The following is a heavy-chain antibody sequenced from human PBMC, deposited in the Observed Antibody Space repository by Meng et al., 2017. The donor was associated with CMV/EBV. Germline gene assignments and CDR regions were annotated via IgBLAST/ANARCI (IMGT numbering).Heavy chain of an antibody. J-gene: IGHJ5*02. CDR1: YTFTGHY. CDR3: ARADYDFWSGYPLGFDP. D-gene: IGHD3-3*01. Sequence: YTFTGHYMHWVRQAPGQGLEWMGWINPNSGGTNYAQKFQGRVTMTRDTSISTAYMELSRLRSDDTAVYYCARADYDFWSGYPLGFDPWGQGTLVTVSS. CDR2: INPNSGGT. V-gene: IGHV1-2*02.